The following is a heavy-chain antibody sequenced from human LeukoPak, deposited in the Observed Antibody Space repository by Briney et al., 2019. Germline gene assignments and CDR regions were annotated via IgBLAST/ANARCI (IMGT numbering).Heavy chain of an antibody. Sequence: GSSVKVSCKASGGTFSSYAISWVRQAPGQGLEWMGGIIPIFGTANYAQKFQGRVTITADESTSTAYMELSSLRSEDTAVYYCATGVYCSGGSCYGDNWFDPRGQGTLVTVSS. CDR2: IIPIFGTA. D-gene: IGHD2-15*01. J-gene: IGHJ5*02. V-gene: IGHV1-69*01. CDR3: ATGVYCSGGSCYGDNWFDP. CDR1: GGTFSSYA.